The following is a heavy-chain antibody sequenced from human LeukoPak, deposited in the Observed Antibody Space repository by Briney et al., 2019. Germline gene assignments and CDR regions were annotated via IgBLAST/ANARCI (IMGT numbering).Heavy chain of an antibody. D-gene: IGHD3-22*01. CDR1: GFTFSSYA. CDR2: ISGSGGNT. CDR3: FGGSGYNSDY. V-gene: IGHV3-23*01. Sequence: GGSLRLSCVASGFTFSSYAMNWVRQAPGKGLEWVSFISGSGGNTYYADSVKGRFTISRDNSKNTLYLQMNSLRAEDTALYSCFGGSGYNSDYWGQGTLVTVSP. J-gene: IGHJ4*02.